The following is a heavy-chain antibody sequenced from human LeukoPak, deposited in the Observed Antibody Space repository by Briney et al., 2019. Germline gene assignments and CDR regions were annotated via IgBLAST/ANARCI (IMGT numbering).Heavy chain of an antibody. CDR1: GFTFSDQS. CDR3: ASVRVSITVAAQGVPAYFDS. CDR2: ISSNSLHI. V-gene: IGHV3-21*01. Sequence: AGGSLRLSCAASGFTFSDQSMNWVRQAPGKGLEWVSSISSNSLHIFYADSVKGRFTISRDNAKNSLFLQMKSLRAEDTAVYYCASVRVSITVAAQGVPAYFDSWGQGTLVTVSS. J-gene: IGHJ4*02. D-gene: IGHD6-19*01.